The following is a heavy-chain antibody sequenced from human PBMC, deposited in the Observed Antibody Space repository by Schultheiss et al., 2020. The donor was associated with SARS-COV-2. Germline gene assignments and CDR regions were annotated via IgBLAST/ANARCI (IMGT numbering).Heavy chain of an antibody. CDR1: GFTFSSYS. Sequence: GSLRLSCAASGFTFSSYSMHWVRQAPGKGLEWVSSISSSSSYIYYADSVKGRFTISRDNAKNSLYLQMNSLRAEDTAVYYCARDPSIQLWSDYWGQGTLVTVSS. CDR3: ARDPSIQLWSDY. CDR2: ISSSSSYI. J-gene: IGHJ4*02. V-gene: IGHV3-21*01. D-gene: IGHD5-18*01.